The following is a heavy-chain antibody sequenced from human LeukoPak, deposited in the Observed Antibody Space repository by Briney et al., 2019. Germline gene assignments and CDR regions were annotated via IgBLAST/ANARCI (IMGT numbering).Heavy chain of an antibody. CDR2: ICHSGSS. Sequence: SETLSLTCAVSGGSISSGGYSWSWIRQPPGKGLEWIGYICHSGSSYYTPSLKSRVTISVDRSKNQFSLKLSSVTAADTAVYYCARVFPDYGGNSGGYNWFDPWGQGTLVTVSS. CDR1: GGSISSGGYS. J-gene: IGHJ5*02. V-gene: IGHV4-30-2*01. D-gene: IGHD4-23*01. CDR3: ARVFPDYGGNSGGYNWFDP.